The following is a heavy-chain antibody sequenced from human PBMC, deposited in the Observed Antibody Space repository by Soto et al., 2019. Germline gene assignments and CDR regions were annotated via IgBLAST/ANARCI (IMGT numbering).Heavy chain of an antibody. V-gene: IGHV3-30*18. CDR1: GFTFSSYG. J-gene: IGHJ6*02. D-gene: IGHD5-12*01. Sequence: QVQLVESGGGVVQPGRSLRLSCAASGFTFSSYGMHWVRQAPGKGLEWVAVISYDGSNKYYADSVKGRFTISRDNSKNTLYLQMNSLSAEDTAVYYCAKLGGSGYDFWYYYYGMDVWGQGTTVTVSS. CDR2: ISYDGSNK. CDR3: AKLGGSGYDFWYYYYGMDV.